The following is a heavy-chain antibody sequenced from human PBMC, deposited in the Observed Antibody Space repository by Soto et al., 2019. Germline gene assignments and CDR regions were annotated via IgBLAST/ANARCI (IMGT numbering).Heavy chain of an antibody. D-gene: IGHD4-17*01. J-gene: IGHJ4*03. CDR1: GDSVSSNSAA. CDR3: ARFNATTRSFDY. Sequence: SQTLSLTCAISGDSVSSNSAAWGWIRQSPSRGLEWLGRTYYRSKWFSDYAVSVKSRISINPDSSKNQFSLQLNSVTPEDTAVYYCARFNATTRSFDYWGQGTLVTVSS. CDR2: TYYRSKWFS. V-gene: IGHV6-1*01.